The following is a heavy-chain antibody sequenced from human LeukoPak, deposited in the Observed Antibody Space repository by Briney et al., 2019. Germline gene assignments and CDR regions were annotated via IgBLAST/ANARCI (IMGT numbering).Heavy chain of an antibody. J-gene: IGHJ6*03. D-gene: IGHD4-11*01. V-gene: IGHV4-39*07. CDR3: ARNDYSNLDYYYYYMGV. CDR2: IYYSGST. Sequence: SETLSLTCTVSGGSISSSSYYWGWIRQPPGKGLEWIGSIYYSGSTYYNPSLKSRVTISVDTSKNQFSLKLSSVTAADTAVYYCARNDYSNLDYYYYYMGVWGKGTTVTVSS. CDR1: GGSISSSSYY.